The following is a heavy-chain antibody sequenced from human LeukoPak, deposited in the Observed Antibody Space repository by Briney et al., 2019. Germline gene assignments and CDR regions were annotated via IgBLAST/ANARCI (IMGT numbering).Heavy chain of an antibody. Sequence: PGGSLRLSCAASGFTVSSNYMSWVRQAPGKGLEWVSYISSSGSTIYKADSVKGRFTISRDNAKNSLYLQLNSLRAEDTAVYYCARSSGYYYFDFDYWGQGTLVTVSS. J-gene: IGHJ4*02. CDR1: GFTVSSNY. CDR3: ARSSGYYYFDFDY. CDR2: ISSSGSTI. D-gene: IGHD3-22*01. V-gene: IGHV3-11*04.